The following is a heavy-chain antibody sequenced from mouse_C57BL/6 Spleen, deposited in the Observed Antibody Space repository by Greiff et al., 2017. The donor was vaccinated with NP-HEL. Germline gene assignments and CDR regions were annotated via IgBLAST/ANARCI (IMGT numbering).Heavy chain of an antibody. D-gene: IGHD2-1*01. Sequence: QLQQPGAELVRPGSSVKLSCKASGYTFTSYWMHWVKQRPIQGLEWIGNIDPSDSETHYNQKFKDKATLTVDKSSSTAYMQLSSLTSEDSAVYYCARWDGNRYFDVWGTGTTVTVSS. CDR1: GYTFTSYW. J-gene: IGHJ1*03. CDR2: IDPSDSET. V-gene: IGHV1-52*01. CDR3: ARWDGNRYFDV.